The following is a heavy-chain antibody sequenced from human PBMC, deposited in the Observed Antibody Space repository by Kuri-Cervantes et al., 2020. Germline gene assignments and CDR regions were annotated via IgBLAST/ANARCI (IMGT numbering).Heavy chain of an antibody. J-gene: IGHJ3*02. CDR1: GSTFSSYG. CDR3: ARLSGSDAFDI. Sequence: GGSLRLSCAASGSTFSSYGMHWVRQAPGKGLEWVAVISYDGSNKYYADSVKGRFTISRDNSKNALYLQMNSLRAEDTAVYYCARLSGSDAFDIWGQGTMVTVSS. CDR2: ISYDGSNK. D-gene: IGHD1-26*01. V-gene: IGHV3-30*03.